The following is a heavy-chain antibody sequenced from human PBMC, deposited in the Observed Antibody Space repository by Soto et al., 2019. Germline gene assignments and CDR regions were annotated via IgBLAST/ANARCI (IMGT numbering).Heavy chain of an antibody. Sequence: QVQLVESGGGVVQPGRSLRLSCAASGFTFSSYGMHWVRQAPGKGLEWVAVIWYDGSNKYYVDSVKGRFTISRDNSKNTLYLQINSPRAEDTAVSYCERDRAHLSGRYGPFEYWGQGMLVTVSS. D-gene: IGHD1-26*01. CDR2: IWYDGSNK. CDR3: ERDRAHLSGRYGPFEY. CDR1: GFTFSSYG. J-gene: IGHJ4*02. V-gene: IGHV3-33*01.